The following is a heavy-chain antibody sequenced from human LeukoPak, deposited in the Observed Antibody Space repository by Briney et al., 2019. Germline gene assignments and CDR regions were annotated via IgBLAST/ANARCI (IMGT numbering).Heavy chain of an antibody. J-gene: IGHJ4*02. CDR3: AKDQYYYDSSGYYRYYFDY. V-gene: IGHV3-23*01. Sequence: PGGSLRLSCAASGFTFNTYAMSWVRQAPGKGLEWVSGISGGGGFSTYYADSVKGRLTISRDNSKNTLYLQMNSLRAEDTAVYYCAKDQYYYDSSGYYRYYFDYWGQGTLVTVSS. CDR2: ISGGGGFST. CDR1: GFTFNTYA. D-gene: IGHD3-22*01.